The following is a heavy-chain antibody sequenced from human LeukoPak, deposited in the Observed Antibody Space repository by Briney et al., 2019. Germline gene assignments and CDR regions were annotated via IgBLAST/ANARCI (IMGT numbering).Heavy chain of an antibody. Sequence: ASVKVSCKASGYTFTSYYMHWVRQAPGQGLEWMGIINPSGGSTSYAQKFQGRVTMTRDTSTSTVYMELSSLRSEDAAVYYCTRDLRVSSSWIRGDDYFDYWGQGTLVTVSS. V-gene: IGHV1-46*01. CDR1: GYTFTSYY. J-gene: IGHJ4*02. D-gene: IGHD6-13*01. CDR3: TRDLRVSSSWIRGDDYFDY. CDR2: INPSGGST.